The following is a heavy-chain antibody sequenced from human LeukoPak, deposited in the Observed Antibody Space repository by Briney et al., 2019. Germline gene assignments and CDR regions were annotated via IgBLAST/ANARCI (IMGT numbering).Heavy chain of an antibody. V-gene: IGHV3-23*01. CDR1: GFTFSSYG. CDR3: AKARAVRGGYYFDY. D-gene: IGHD4-17*01. Sequence: GGSLRLSCAASGFTFSSYGMSWVRQAPGKGLEWVSAISGSGGSTYYADSVKGRFTISRDNSKNTLYLQMNSLRAEDTAVYYCAKARAVRGGYYFDYWGQGTLVTVSS. J-gene: IGHJ4*02. CDR2: ISGSGGST.